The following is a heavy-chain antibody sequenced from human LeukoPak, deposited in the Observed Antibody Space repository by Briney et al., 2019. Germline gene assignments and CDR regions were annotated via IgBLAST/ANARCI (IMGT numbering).Heavy chain of an antibody. J-gene: IGHJ5*02. CDR1: GYTFTSYG. V-gene: IGHV1-8*02. D-gene: IGHD6-19*01. CDR2: MNPNSGNT. CDR3: ARRIGIAVAPVP. Sequence: ASVKVSCKASGYTFTSYGISWVRQATGQGLEWMGRMNPNSGNTGYAQKFQGRVTMTRNTSISTAYMELSSLRSEDTAVYYCARRIGIAVAPVPWGQGTLVTVSS.